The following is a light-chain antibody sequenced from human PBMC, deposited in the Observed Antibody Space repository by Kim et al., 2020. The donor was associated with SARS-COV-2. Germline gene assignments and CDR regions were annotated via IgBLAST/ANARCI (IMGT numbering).Light chain of an antibody. CDR1: QSISNF. CDR3: QQSYSTLIT. CDR2: AAS. J-gene: IGKJ5*01. V-gene: IGKV1-39*01. Sequence: DIQMTQSPPSLSASVGDRVTITCRASQSISNFLNWYQQIPGKAPKLLIFAASNLESGVPSRFSGSGSGTDFTLTISNLQPEDFATYYCQQSYSTLITFGPGTRLEI.